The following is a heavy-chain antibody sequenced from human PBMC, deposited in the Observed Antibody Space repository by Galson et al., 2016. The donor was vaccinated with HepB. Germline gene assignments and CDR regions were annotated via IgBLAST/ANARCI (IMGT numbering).Heavy chain of an antibody. Sequence: ETLSLTCTVSGDSISGHYWNWIRQPPGKGLEWIAYIYYAGRTSYNPSLRGRVTISIDTSRTRFSLKVTSVTAADTGVYYCARLGEGYSWSNYIEYNTFDPCCQGAPVTVAS. CDR1: GDSISGHY. CDR2: IYYAGRT. CDR3: ARLGEGYSWSNYIEYNTFDP. D-gene: IGHD3-3*01. J-gene: IGHJ5*02. V-gene: IGHV4-59*11.